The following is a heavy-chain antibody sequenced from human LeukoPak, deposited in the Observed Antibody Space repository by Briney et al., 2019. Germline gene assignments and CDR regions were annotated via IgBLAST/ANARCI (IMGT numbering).Heavy chain of an antibody. J-gene: IGHJ5*02. CDR2: IHYSGST. CDR1: GGSISSGNYY. V-gene: IGHV4-30-4*01. Sequence: PSETLSLTCTVSGGSISSGNYYWNWIRQPPGKGLECIGYIHYSGSTYYHPSLKSRVTISVDTSKNQFSLKLSSVTAADTAVYYCVRGRGTAVTTGNWFDPWGQGTLVTVSS. CDR3: VRGRGTAVTTGNWFDP. D-gene: IGHD4-17*01.